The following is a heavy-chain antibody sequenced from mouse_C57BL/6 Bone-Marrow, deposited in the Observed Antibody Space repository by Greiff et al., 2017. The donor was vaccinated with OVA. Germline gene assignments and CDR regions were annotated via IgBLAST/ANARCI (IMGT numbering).Heavy chain of an antibody. J-gene: IGHJ3*01. CDR3: ARNHYYGSSYPFAY. V-gene: IGHV2-2*01. CDR2: IWSGGST. D-gene: IGHD1-1*01. Sequence: QVQLQQSGPGLVQPSQSLSITCTVSGFSLTSYGVHWVRQSPGKGLEWLGVIWSGGSTDYNAAFISRLSISKDNSKSQVFFKMNSLQADDTAIYYCARNHYYGSSYPFAYWGQGTLVTVSA. CDR1: GFSLTSYG.